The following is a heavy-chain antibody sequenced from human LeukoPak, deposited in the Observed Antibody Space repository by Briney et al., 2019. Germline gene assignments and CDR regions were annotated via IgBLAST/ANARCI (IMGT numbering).Heavy chain of an antibody. CDR1: GGSFGGYY. D-gene: IGHD2-2*02. CDR2: INHSGST. Sequence: SETLSLTCAVYGGSFGGYYWSWIRQPPGKGLEWIGEINHSGSTNYNPSLKSRVTISVDTSKNQFSLKLSSVTAADTAVYYCARGRYCSSTSCYTRELDYWGQGTLVTVSS. CDR3: ARGRYCSSTSCYTRELDY. J-gene: IGHJ4*02. V-gene: IGHV4-34*01.